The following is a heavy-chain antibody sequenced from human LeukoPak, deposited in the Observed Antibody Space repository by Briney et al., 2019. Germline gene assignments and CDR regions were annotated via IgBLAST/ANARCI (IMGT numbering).Heavy chain of an antibody. CDR2: IYHSGST. CDR1: GGSISSYY. CDR3: ARVDYGDPYDAFDI. Sequence: PSETLSLTCTVSGGSISSYYWSWIRQPPGKGLEWIGSIYHSGSTYYNPSLKSRVTISVDTSKNQFSLKLSSVTAADTAVYYCARVDYGDPYDAFDIWGQGTMVTVSS. J-gene: IGHJ3*02. V-gene: IGHV4-38-2*02. D-gene: IGHD4-17*01.